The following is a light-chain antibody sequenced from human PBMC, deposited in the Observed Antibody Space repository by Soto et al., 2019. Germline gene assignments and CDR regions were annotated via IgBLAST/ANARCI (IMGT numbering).Light chain of an antibody. V-gene: IGLV8-61*01. CDR3: ALYMGSGIWV. CDR2: STN. CDR1: SGSVSTSYY. Sequence: QAVVTQEPSFSVSPGRTVTLTCGLSSGSVSTSYYPSWYQQTPGQAPRTLTYSTNTRSSGVPDRFSGSILGNKAALTITGAQADDEADYYCALYMGSGIWVFGGGTQLTVL. J-gene: IGLJ3*02.